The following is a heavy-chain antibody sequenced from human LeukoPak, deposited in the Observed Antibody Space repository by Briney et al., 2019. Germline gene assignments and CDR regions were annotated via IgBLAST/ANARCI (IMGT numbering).Heavy chain of an antibody. CDR3: ARDPRTVRI. CDR1: GFIFSSYS. D-gene: IGHD1-1*01. CDR2: ISGNGGVI. Sequence: GGSLRLSCAASGFIFSSYSMKWVRQAPGKGLEWLSYISGNGGVIQYADSVKGRFTISRDNAKNLLYLQKDSLRVEDTAIYYCARDPRTVRIWGQGTLVTVSS. J-gene: IGHJ4*02. V-gene: IGHV3-48*04.